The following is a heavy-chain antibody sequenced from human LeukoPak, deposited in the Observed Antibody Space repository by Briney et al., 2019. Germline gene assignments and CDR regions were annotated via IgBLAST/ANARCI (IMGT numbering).Heavy chain of an antibody. CDR1: GGSISSYY. Sequence: SETLSLTCTVSGGSISSYYWSWIRQPPGKGLEWIGYIYYSGSTNYNPSLKSRVTISVDTSKNQFSLKLSSVTAADTAVYYCARETEKQWQYWGQGTMATVSS. D-gene: IGHD6-19*01. CDR2: IYYSGST. CDR3: ARETEKQWQY. V-gene: IGHV4-59*01. J-gene: IGHJ3*01.